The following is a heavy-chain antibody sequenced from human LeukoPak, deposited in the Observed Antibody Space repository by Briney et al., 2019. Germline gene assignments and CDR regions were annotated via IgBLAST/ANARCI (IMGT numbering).Heavy chain of an antibody. CDR1: GFTFSSYG. J-gene: IGHJ6*02. V-gene: IGHV3-33*01. CDR3: ARVNWIFGVVSYYYYGMDV. CDR2: IWYDGSNK. D-gene: IGHD3-3*01. Sequence: GGSLRLSCAASGFTFSSYGMHWVRQAPGKGLEWVAVIWYDGSNKYYADSVKGRFTISRDNSKNTLYLQMNSLRAEDTAVYYCARVNWIFGVVSYYYYGMDVWGQGTTVTVSS.